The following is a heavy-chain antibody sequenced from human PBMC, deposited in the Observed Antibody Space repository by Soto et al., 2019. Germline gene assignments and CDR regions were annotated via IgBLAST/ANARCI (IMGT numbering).Heavy chain of an antibody. Sequence: SETLSLTCTVSGDSVSGYYWSWTRQPPGKGLEWIGYIHHSGSSNYNPSLTSRVIISVDTSKNQSSLKLSSVTAADTAVYYCARDAYYYDSHGQQGHAFEIWGQGTMVTVSS. J-gene: IGHJ3*02. CDR3: ARDAYYYDSHGQQGHAFEI. V-gene: IGHV4-59*02. CDR1: GDSVSGYY. D-gene: IGHD3-22*01. CDR2: IHHSGSS.